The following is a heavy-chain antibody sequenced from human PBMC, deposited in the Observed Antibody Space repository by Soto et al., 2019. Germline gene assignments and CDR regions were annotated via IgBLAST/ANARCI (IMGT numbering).Heavy chain of an antibody. Sequence: QVQLVESGGGLVKPGGSLRLSCGASGFIFSDYYMSWIRQAPGKGLEWVSYISLTGGTTHYADSVKGRFTISRDNAKNSLHLQMNSLSAEDTAVYYCARGGYGWLDPWGQGTLVTVSS. CDR3: ARGGYGWLDP. V-gene: IGHV3-11*01. D-gene: IGHD2-15*01. CDR1: GFIFSDYY. J-gene: IGHJ5*02. CDR2: ISLTGGTT.